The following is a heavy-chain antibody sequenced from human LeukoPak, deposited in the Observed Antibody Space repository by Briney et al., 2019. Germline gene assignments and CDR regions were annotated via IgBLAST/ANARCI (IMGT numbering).Heavy chain of an antibody. J-gene: IGHJ4*02. CDR3: AKDRGRYYDSSGYYWGYYFDS. Sequence: PGGSLRLSCAASGFTFSSYAMSWVRQAPGKGLEWVSAVSGSGGTTYYAGSVKGRFSISRDNSKNTLYLQMNSLRAEDTAVYYCAKDRGRYYDSSGYYWGYYFDSWGQGILVTVST. CDR1: GFTFSSYA. CDR2: VSGSGGTT. D-gene: IGHD3-22*01. V-gene: IGHV3-23*01.